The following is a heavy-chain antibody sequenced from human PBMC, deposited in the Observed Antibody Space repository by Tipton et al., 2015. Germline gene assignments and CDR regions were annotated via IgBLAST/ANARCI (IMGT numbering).Heavy chain of an antibody. D-gene: IGHD5-24*01. CDR2: ISYSGST. Sequence: TLSLTCTVSGGSVSTSNYYWGWIRQSPGKGLEWIGYISYSGSTHSNPSLKSRVTISLDTSKNQFSLTLNSVTAADTAVYYCARDLEHGMDVWGQGTTVTVSS. J-gene: IGHJ6*02. V-gene: IGHV4-61*01. CDR3: ARDLEHGMDV. CDR1: GGSVSTSNYY.